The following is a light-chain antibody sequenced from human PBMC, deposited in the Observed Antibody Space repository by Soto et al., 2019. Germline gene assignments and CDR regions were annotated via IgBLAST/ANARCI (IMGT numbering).Light chain of an antibody. J-gene: IGKJ4*01. CDR3: QQHDNLPLT. Sequence: DIQMTQSPSSLSASVGDRVTITCQASQDITNYLNWYQQKAGRAPKLLIFDASNFDTGVPSRFSGSGSGTDFTFTISSLQAEDIATYYCQQHDNLPLTFGGGTKVEIK. V-gene: IGKV1-33*01. CDR2: DAS. CDR1: QDITNY.